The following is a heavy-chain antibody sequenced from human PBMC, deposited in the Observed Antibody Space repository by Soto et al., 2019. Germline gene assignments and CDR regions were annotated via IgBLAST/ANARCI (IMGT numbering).Heavy chain of an antibody. CDR3: ARDNDENYYDSSGYSLSFDY. CDR2: ISSSSSTI. V-gene: IGHV3-48*02. Sequence: GGSLRLSCAASGFTFSSYSMNWVRQAPGEGLEWVSYISSSSSTIYYADSVKGRFPISRDNAKNSLYLQMNSLRDEDTAVYYCARDNDENYYDSSGYSLSFDYWGQGTLVTVSS. J-gene: IGHJ4*02. CDR1: GFTFSSYS. D-gene: IGHD3-22*01.